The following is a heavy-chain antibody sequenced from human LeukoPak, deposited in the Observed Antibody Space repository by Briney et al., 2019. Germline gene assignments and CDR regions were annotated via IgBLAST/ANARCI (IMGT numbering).Heavy chain of an antibody. CDR3: ARAASLDY. V-gene: IGHV4-59*01. Sequence: SETLSLTCTVSGGFIGNFYWNCLRQSTGKGLECIVHIYYSGTTNYNPSLKSRVTISLGMSSNQFSLRLDSVTAADTAVYYCARAASLDYWGQGILVTVSS. J-gene: IGHJ4*02. CDR1: GGFIGNFY. CDR2: IYYSGTT. D-gene: IGHD2-2*01.